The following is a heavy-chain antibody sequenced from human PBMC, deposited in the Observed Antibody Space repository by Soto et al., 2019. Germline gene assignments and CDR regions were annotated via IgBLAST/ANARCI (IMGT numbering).Heavy chain of an antibody. V-gene: IGHV1-8*02. CDR1: GYSFTGYS. CDR2: TNPNSGNT. CDR3: ARMRVSIVFYYYYYMDV. D-gene: IGHD1-26*01. Sequence: ASVKVSCKASGYSFTGYSMHWVRQAPGQGLEWMGWTNPNSGNTGYAQKFQGRVTMTRNTSISTAYMELSSLRSEDTAVYYCARMRVSIVFYYYYYMDVWGKGTTVTVSS. J-gene: IGHJ6*03.